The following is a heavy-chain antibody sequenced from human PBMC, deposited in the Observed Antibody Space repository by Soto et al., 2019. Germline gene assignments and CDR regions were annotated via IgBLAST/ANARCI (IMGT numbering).Heavy chain of an antibody. CDR1: GFTFSSYS. Sequence: PGESLRLSCAASGFTFSSYSMNWVRQAPGKGLEWVSSISSSSSYIDYADSVKGRCTISRDNAENSLYLQMNSLRAEDTAVYYCARDAPGPRGAFDPWGEGDL. J-gene: IGHJ5*02. CDR3: ARDAPGPRGAFDP. CDR2: ISSSSSYI. V-gene: IGHV3-21*03.